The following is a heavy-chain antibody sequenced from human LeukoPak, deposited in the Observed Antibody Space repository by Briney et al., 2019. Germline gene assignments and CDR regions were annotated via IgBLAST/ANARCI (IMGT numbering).Heavy chain of an antibody. Sequence: PGGSLRLSCVASGFTFSNYEMNWVRQAPGKGLEWVSVIYSGGSTYYADSVKGRFTISRDNSKNTLYLQMNSLRAEDAAVYYCARGSRDGYGMFDPWGQGTLVTVSS. V-gene: IGHV3-66*01. CDR1: GFTFSNYE. D-gene: IGHD5-24*01. CDR3: ARGSRDGYGMFDP. J-gene: IGHJ5*02. CDR2: IYSGGST.